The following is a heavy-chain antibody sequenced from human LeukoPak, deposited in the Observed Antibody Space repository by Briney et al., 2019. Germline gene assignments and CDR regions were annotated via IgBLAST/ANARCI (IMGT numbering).Heavy chain of an antibody. CDR2: ISGSGGST. V-gene: IGHV3-23*01. J-gene: IGHJ4*02. Sequence: GGSLRLSCAASGFTFSSYAMSWVRQAPGKGLEWVSAISGSGGSTYYADSVKGRFTISRDNSKNTLYLQMNSLRAEDTAVYYCAKDTRPRGYSYGSVDYWGQGTLVTVSS. CDR3: AKDTRPRGYSYGSVDY. CDR1: GFTFSSYA. D-gene: IGHD5-18*01.